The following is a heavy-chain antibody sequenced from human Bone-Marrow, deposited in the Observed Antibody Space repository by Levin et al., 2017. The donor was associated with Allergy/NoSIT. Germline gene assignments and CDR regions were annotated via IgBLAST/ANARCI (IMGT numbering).Heavy chain of an antibody. Sequence: GGSLRLSCAASGFTFSSYAMSWVRQAPGKGLEWVSDMSGGGGSTNYAESVKGRFTISRDNAKNTLFLEMHSVRAEDTATYYCAKITKFSSGWLEWYFDLWGRGTLVTVSS. CDR2: MSGGGGST. J-gene: IGHJ2*01. D-gene: IGHD3-22*01. V-gene: IGHV3-23*01. CDR3: AKITKFSSGWLEWYFDL. CDR1: GFTFSSYA.